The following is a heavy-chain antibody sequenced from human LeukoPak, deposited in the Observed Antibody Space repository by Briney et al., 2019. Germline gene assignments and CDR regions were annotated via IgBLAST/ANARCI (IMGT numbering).Heavy chain of an antibody. CDR3: ARSLQYYYDSSGYSV. J-gene: IGHJ4*02. D-gene: IGHD3-22*01. CDR1: GGTFSSYA. CDR2: IIPIFGTA. V-gene: IGHV1-69*01. Sequence: ASVKVSCKASGGTFSSYAISWVRQAPGQGLEWMGGIIPIFGTANYAQKFQGRVTITADESTSTAYMELSRLRSEDTAVYYCARSLQYYYDSSGYSVWGQGTLVTVSS.